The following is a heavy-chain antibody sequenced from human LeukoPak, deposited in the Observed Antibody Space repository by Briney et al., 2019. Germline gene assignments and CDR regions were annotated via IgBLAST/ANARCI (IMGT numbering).Heavy chain of an antibody. CDR2: FDPEDGET. D-gene: IGHD6-13*01. Sequence: ASVKVSCKDSGYTLTELSMHWVRQAPGKGLEWMGGFDPEDGETIYAQKFQGRVTMTEDTSTDTAYMELSSLRSEDTAVYYCATRYGVAAADFDYWGQGTLVTVSS. CDR1: GYTLTELS. CDR3: ATRYGVAAADFDY. J-gene: IGHJ4*02. V-gene: IGHV1-24*01.